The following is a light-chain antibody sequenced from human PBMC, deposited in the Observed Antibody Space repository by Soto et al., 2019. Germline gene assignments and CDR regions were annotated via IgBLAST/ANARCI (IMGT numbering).Light chain of an antibody. CDR3: SSYTRESTYV. V-gene: IGLV2-14*03. Sequence: QSALTQPASVSGSLGQSITISCTGTSSDVGAYNYVFWYQQHPGKAPKLMIFDVSNRPSGVSNRFSGSKSGNTASLTISGLQAEDEADYYCSSYTRESTYVLGAGT. J-gene: IGLJ1*01. CDR1: SSDVGAYNY. CDR2: DVS.